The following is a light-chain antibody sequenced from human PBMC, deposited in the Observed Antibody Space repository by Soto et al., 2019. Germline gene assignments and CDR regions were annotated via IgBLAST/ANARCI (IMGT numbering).Light chain of an antibody. Sequence: QSVLPRAASVSGSPGQSITISCTGTSSDVGGYNYVSWYQHHPGKAPKLMIFDVSNRPSGVSNRFSGSKSGNTASLTISGLQAEDEADYYCSSYTASSTYVFGTGTKVTVL. CDR2: DVS. J-gene: IGLJ1*01. CDR3: SSYTASSTYV. V-gene: IGLV2-14*03. CDR1: SSDVGGYNY.